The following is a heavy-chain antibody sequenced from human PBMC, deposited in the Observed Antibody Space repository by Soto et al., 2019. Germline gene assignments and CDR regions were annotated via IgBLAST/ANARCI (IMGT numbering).Heavy chain of an antibody. Sequence: GGSLRLSCAASGFTFSSYGMHWVRQAPGKGLEWVAVISYDGSNKYYADSVKGRLTVSRDNSKNTLYLQMNSLRAEDTAVYYCAKESHYYDSSGPPWGQGTLVTVSS. V-gene: IGHV3-30*18. CDR3: AKESHYYDSSGPP. J-gene: IGHJ5*02. D-gene: IGHD3-22*01. CDR1: GFTFSSYG. CDR2: ISYDGSNK.